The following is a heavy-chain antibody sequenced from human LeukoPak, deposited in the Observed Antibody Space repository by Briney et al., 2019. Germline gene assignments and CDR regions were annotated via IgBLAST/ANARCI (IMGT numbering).Heavy chain of an antibody. CDR2: IYYSGST. CDR1: GGSISSYY. D-gene: IGHD3-10*01. J-gene: IGHJ3*01. V-gene: IGHV4-59*01. CDR3: ARDGSGKGPVV. Sequence: HSETLSLTCTVSGGSISSYYWSWIRQPPGKGLEWIGYIYYSGSTNYNPSLKSRVTISVDTSKNQFSLKLSSVTAADTAVYYCARDGSGKGPVVWGQGTMVTVSS.